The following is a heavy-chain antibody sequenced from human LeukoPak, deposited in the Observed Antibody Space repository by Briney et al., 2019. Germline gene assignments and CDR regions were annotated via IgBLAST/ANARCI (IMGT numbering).Heavy chain of an antibody. CDR3: ARDLDWEYYFDY. CDR2: ISYDGSNK. J-gene: IGHJ4*02. CDR1: GFTFSSYA. Sequence: GRSLRLSCAASGFTFSSYAMHWVRQAPGKGLEWVAVISYDGSNKYYADSVKGRFTISRDNSKNTLYLQMNSLRAEDTAVYYCARDLDWEYYFDYWGQGTLVTVPS. V-gene: IGHV3-30*04. D-gene: IGHD3-9*01.